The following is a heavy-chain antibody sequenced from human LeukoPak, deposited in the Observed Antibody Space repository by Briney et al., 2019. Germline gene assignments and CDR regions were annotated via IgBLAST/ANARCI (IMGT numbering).Heavy chain of an antibody. CDR1: GFTFSSYW. V-gene: IGHV3-66*01. CDR2: INSGGAT. Sequence: GGSLRLSCAASGFTFSSYWMHWVRQAPGKGLEWVSVINSGGATYYADSVKGRFTISRDNSKNTLYLQMNSLRLEDTAVYYCARVPYDSSGYGVFDYWGQGTLVTVSS. CDR3: ARVPYDSSGYGVFDY. J-gene: IGHJ4*02. D-gene: IGHD3-22*01.